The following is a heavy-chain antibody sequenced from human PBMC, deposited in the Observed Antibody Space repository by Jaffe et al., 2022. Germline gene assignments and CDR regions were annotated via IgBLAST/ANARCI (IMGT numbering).Heavy chain of an antibody. CDR1: GYTFTSYD. V-gene: IGHV1-8*01. J-gene: IGHJ3*02. CDR3: ARVGSLNDIVVVVAATPYAFDI. CDR2: MNPNSGNT. D-gene: IGHD2-15*01. Sequence: QVQLVQSGAEVKKPGASVKVSCKASGYTFTSYDINWVRQATGQGLEWMGWMNPNSGNTGYAQKFQGRVTMTRNTSISTAYMELSSLRSEDTAVYYCARVGSLNDIVVVVAATPYAFDIWGQGTMVTVSS.